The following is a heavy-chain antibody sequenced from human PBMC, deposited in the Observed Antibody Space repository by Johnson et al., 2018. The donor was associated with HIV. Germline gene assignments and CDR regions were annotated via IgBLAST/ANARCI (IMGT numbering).Heavy chain of an antibody. D-gene: IGHD2-21*02. Sequence: VQLVESGGGLIQPGGSLRLSCAASGFTFTNAWMSWVRQAPGKGLEWVGRIKSKTDGGTTDYAAPVKGRFTISRDDSKNTLYLQMNSLKTEDTAVYYCTTGRLLAAFDIWGQGTMVTVSS. J-gene: IGHJ3*02. V-gene: IGHV3-15*01. CDR2: IKSKTDGGTT. CDR1: GFTFTNAW. CDR3: TTGRLLAAFDI.